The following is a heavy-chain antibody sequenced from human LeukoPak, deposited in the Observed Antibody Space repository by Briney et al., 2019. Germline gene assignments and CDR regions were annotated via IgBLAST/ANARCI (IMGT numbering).Heavy chain of an antibody. CDR3: ARQNYYDSSGPEFDY. Sequence: SETLSLTCTVSGDSTTSGSYYWGWIRHPAGRGLEWIGYIYHSGSTYYNPSLKSRVTISVDRSKNQFSLKLSAVTAADTAVYYCARQNYYDSSGPEFDYWGQGTLVTVSS. D-gene: IGHD3-22*01. CDR2: IYHSGST. V-gene: IGHV4-30-2*01. CDR1: GDSTTSGSYY. J-gene: IGHJ4*02.